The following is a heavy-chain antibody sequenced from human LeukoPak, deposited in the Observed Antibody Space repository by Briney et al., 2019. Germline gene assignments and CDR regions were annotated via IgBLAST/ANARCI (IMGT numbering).Heavy chain of an antibody. V-gene: IGHV3-33*01. J-gene: IGHJ4*02. D-gene: IGHD3/OR15-3a*01. CDR2: IWYDGSSK. CDR3: ARGSQDSAYCFDY. CDR1: GFTFSSYG. Sequence: PGGSLRLSCAASGFTFSSYGMHWVRQAPGKGLEWVAVIWYDGSSKYYADSVKGRFTISRDNSKNTLYLQMNSLRAEDTAVYYCARGSQDSAYCFDYWGQGTLVTVSS.